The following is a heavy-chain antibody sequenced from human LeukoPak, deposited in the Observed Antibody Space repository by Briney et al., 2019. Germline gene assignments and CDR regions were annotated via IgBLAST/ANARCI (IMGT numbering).Heavy chain of an antibody. D-gene: IGHD4-17*01. CDR3: ARVGDGDYYFDY. CDR2: IYYSGST. J-gene: IGHJ4*02. V-gene: IGHV4-30-4*01. Sequence: SETLSLTCTVSGGSISSGDYYWSWIRQPPGKGLEWIGYIYYSGSTYYNPSLKSRVTISVDTSKNQFSLKLSSVTAADTAVYYCARVGDGDYYFDYWGQGILVTVSS. CDR1: GGSISSGDYY.